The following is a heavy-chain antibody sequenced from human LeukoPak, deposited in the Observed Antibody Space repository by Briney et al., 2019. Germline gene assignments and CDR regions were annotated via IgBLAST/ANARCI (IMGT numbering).Heavy chain of an antibody. V-gene: IGHV3-7*01. CDR3: VGRRTSAAGNF. CDR2: INRDGREE. Sequence: GGSLRLSCAASGFTFSNYWMNWVRQAPGKGLQWVANINRDGREEYYVDSVKGRFTISRDNAKNSLSLQMSSLRAEDTAVYYCVGRRTSAAGNFWGQGTLVTVSS. D-gene: IGHD6-13*01. J-gene: IGHJ4*02. CDR1: GFTFSNYW.